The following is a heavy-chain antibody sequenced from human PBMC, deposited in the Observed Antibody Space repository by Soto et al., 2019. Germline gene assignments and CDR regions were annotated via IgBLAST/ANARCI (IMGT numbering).Heavy chain of an antibody. CDR3: ARVFWGSPSYYFDY. J-gene: IGHJ4*02. Sequence: PGESLKISCKGSGYNFITYWIGWVRQMPGKGLEWMGIIFPGDSDTRYSPSFRGQVTISVDTSKNQFSLKLSSVTAADTAVYYCARVFWGSPSYYFDYWGQGTLVTVSS. V-gene: IGHV5-51*01. CDR2: IFPGDSDT. CDR1: GYNFITYW. D-gene: IGHD7-27*01.